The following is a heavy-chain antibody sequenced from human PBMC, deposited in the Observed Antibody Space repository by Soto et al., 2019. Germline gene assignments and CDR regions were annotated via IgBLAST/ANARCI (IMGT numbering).Heavy chain of an antibody. J-gene: IGHJ6*03. CDR2: TYYRSRLYN. CDR1: GDSVSSNRAA. V-gene: IGHV6-1*01. Sequence: SQTLSLTCPISGDSVSSNRAAWNWTSQSASRGLEWVGRTYYRSRLYNDYAVSGKSRITDNPDTSKNLCSLHLNSVTAEVMAVFYCAGTTSLQWYYMDVWDKGTTVTVSS. CDR3: AGTTSLQWYYMDV. D-gene: IGHD1-7*01.